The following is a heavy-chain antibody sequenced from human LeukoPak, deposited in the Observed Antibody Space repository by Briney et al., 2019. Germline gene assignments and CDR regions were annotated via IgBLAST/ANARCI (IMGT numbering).Heavy chain of an antibody. CDR3: ARGQMTATRHLDH. CDR1: GFSFSDYS. CDR2: LSGNSGIT. V-gene: IGHV3-23*01. J-gene: IGHJ4*02. Sequence: GGSLRLSCTASGFSFSDYSMSWVRQAPGQELQWVSILSGNSGITFDADSVRGRFTISRDNSKNTLYLQMSSLRAEDTAMYYCARGQMTATRHLDHWGQGTLVTVSS.